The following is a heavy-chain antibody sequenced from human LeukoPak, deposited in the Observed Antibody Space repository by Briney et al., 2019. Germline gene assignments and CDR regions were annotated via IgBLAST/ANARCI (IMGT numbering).Heavy chain of an antibody. V-gene: IGHV4-38-2*01. J-gene: IGHJ4*02. CDR2: IYHSGST. CDR3: ARCSGYYYGDSDY. D-gene: IGHD3-22*01. CDR1: GYSISSGYY. Sequence: SETLSLTCAVSGYSISSGYYWGWIRQPPGKGLEWIGSIYHSGSTYYNPSLKSRVTISVDTSKNQFSLKLSSVTAADTAVYYCARCSGYYYGDSDYWGQGTLVTVSS.